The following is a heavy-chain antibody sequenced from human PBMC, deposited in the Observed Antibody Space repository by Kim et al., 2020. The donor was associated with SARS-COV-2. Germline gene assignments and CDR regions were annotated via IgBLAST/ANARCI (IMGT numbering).Heavy chain of an antibody. V-gene: IGHV4-59*01. J-gene: IGHJ5*02. CDR2: IYYSGST. D-gene: IGHD2-21*02. CDR3: ARARDIVVVTDNWFDP. Sequence: SETLSLTCTVSGGSISSYYWSWIRQPPGKGLEWIGYIYYSGSTNYNPSLKSRVTISVDTSKNQFSLKLSSVTAADTAVYYCARARDIVVVTDNWFDPWGQGTLVTVSS. CDR1: GGSISSYY.